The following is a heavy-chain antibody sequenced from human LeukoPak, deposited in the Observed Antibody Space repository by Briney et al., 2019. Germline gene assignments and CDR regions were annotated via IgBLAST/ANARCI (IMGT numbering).Heavy chain of an antibody. Sequence: SETLSLTCAVSGASISTYYWSWVRQSPGKGLEWIGYMFYSRSTHYNPSLKSRVAMSGDTSKNQLSLKLTSVTAADTAVYYCASHFLVGTRVSDAFDMWGQGTMVTVSS. CDR1: GASISTYY. V-gene: IGHV4-59*08. D-gene: IGHD1-26*01. CDR2: MFYSRST. J-gene: IGHJ3*02. CDR3: ASHFLVGTRVSDAFDM.